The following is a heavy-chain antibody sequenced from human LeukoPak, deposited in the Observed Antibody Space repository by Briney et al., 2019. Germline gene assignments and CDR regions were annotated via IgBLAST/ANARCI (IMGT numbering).Heavy chain of an antibody. CDR1: GYTFTGYY. CDR2: INPNSGGT. V-gene: IGHV1-2*06. Sequence: EASVKVSCKASGYTFTGYYMHWVRQAPGQGLEWMGRINPNSGGTNYAQKFQGRVTMTRDTSISTAYMELSRLRSNDTAVYYCARVYDSSGYYYARFDYWAREPRSPSPQ. D-gene: IGHD3-22*01. CDR3: ARVYDSSGYYYARFDY. J-gene: IGHJ4*02.